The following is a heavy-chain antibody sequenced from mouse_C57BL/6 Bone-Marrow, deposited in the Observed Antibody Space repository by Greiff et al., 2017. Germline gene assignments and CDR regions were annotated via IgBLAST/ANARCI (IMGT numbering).Heavy chain of an antibody. CDR3: ARTKRSRGFDY. CDR1: GYTFTGYW. V-gene: IGHV1-9*01. J-gene: IGHJ2*01. CDR2: ILPGSGST. D-gene: IGHD1-1*01. Sequence: VQLQQSGAELMKPGASVQLSCKATGYTFTGYWIEWVKQRPGHGLEWIGEILPGSGSTNYNDKFKGKATFTADTSSNTAYMQLSSLTTEDSAIYYCARTKRSRGFDYWGQGTTLTVSS.